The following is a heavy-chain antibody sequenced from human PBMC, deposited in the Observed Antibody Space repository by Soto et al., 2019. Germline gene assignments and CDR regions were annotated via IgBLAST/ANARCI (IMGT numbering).Heavy chain of an antibody. V-gene: IGHV4-59*01. CDR2: IYYSGST. CDR3: ARSLTNNWYFDL. CDR1: GGSISSYY. Sequence: QVQLQESGPGLVKPSETLSLTCTVSGGSISSYYWSWIRQPPGKGLEWIGYIYYSGSTNYNPSLKSRVTISVDTSKNQFSLKLSSVTAADTAVYYCARSLTNNWYFDLWGRGTLVTVSS. J-gene: IGHJ2*01.